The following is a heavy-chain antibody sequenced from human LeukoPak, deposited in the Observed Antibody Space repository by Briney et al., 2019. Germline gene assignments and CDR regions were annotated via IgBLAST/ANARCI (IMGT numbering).Heavy chain of an antibody. V-gene: IGHV3-74*01. CDR1: AFTFSSYW. CDR3: AKDRGTVVRGVIIKAGYFDL. Sequence: GGSLRLSCAASAFTFSSYWMHWVRQAPGKGLVWVSRINSDGSSTSYADSVKGRFTISRDNSKNTLYLEMNSLRAEDTAVYYCAKDRGTVVRGVIIKAGYFDLWGRGTLVTVSS. J-gene: IGHJ2*01. CDR2: INSDGSST. D-gene: IGHD3-10*01.